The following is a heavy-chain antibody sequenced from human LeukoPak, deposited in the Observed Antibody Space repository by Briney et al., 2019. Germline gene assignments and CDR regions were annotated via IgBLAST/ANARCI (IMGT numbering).Heavy chain of an antibody. V-gene: IGHV7-4-1*02. Sequence: ASVKVSCKASGYTFTSYAMNWVRQAPGQGLEWMGWINTNTGNPTYAQGFTGRFVFSLDTSVSTAYLQISSLKAEDTAVYYCARWCSGRQLTHYYGMDVWGQGTTVTVSS. J-gene: IGHJ6*02. CDR2: INTNTGNP. CDR1: GYTFTSYA. CDR3: ARWCSGRQLTHYYGMDV. D-gene: IGHD4/OR15-4a*01.